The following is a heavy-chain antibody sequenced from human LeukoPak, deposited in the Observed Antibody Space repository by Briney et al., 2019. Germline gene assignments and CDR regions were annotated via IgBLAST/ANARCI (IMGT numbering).Heavy chain of an antibody. V-gene: IGHV5-10-1*01. Sequence: GGPLHIYSTGSDSSFTSNRITCTRHMPGKGLAWTGTIDPSDSYTNYSPSFQGPDTISADKPISTAYLQWSSLKASDTATYYCARHQYYYSSGTTSLVYWGQRTLVTVSS. CDR1: DSSFTSNR. CDR2: IDPSDSYT. J-gene: IGHJ4*02. CDR3: ARHQYYYSSGTTSLVY. D-gene: IGHD3-10*01.